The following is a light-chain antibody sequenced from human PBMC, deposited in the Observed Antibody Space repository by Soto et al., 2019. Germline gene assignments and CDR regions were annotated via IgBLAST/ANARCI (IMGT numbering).Light chain of an antibody. CDR3: NSYTSSTTPYV. J-gene: IGLJ1*01. Sequence: QSALTQPASVSGSPGQSITLSCTGSSSAVGAYNSVSWYQHHPDKAPKLVIYDVTNRPSGVSNRFSGSKSGNTASLTISGLQAEDEADYYCNSYTSSTTPYVFGTGTKVTVL. V-gene: IGLV2-14*03. CDR1: SSAVGAYNS. CDR2: DVT.